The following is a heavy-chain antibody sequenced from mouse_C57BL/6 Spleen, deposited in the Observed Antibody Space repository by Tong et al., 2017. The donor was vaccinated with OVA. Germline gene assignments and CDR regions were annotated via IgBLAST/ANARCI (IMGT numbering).Heavy chain of an antibody. CDR3: ARIYDYDRGYFDY. CDR2: ISSGSSTI. D-gene: IGHD2-4*01. CDR1: GFTFSDYG. V-gene: IGHV5-17*01. Sequence: EVQLQESGGGLVKPGGSLKLSCAASGFTFSDYGMHWVRQAPEKGLEWVAYISSGSSTIYYADTVKGRFTISRDNAKNTLFLQMTSLRSEDTAMYYCARIYDYDRGYFDYCGQGSTHTVSS. J-gene: IGHJ2*01.